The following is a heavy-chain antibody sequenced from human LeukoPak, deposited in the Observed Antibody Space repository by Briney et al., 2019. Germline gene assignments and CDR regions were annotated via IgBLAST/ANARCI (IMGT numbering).Heavy chain of an antibody. Sequence: ASVKVSCKASGYTFTSYGITWVRQAPGQGLEWMGWITVYNGNTNYAQKFQGRVTMTTDTSTSTAYMELKSLRAEDTAVYYCAKGGGYEAQYYYYYLDVWGKGTTVTISS. V-gene: IGHV1-18*01. D-gene: IGHD5-12*01. CDR2: ITVYNGNT. J-gene: IGHJ6*03. CDR1: GYTFTSYG. CDR3: AKGGGYEAQYYYYYLDV.